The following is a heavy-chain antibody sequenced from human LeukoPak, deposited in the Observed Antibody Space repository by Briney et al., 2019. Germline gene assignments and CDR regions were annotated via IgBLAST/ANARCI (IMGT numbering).Heavy chain of an antibody. Sequence: PGGSLRLSCVASGFTFSSYTMDWVRQAPGEGLEWVSSISSTSSYIYYAESVKGRFTISRDNAKNSLYLQMTSLRAEDTAVYYCARGPPLVGAIMFGTDYWGQGTLVTVSS. V-gene: IGHV3-21*01. D-gene: IGHD1-26*01. CDR3: ARGPPLVGAIMFGTDY. CDR2: ISSTSSYI. CDR1: GFTFSSYT. J-gene: IGHJ4*02.